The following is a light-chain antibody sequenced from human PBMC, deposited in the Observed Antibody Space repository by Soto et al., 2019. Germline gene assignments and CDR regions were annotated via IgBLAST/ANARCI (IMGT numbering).Light chain of an antibody. CDR3: QQANSLPWT. V-gene: IGKV1-12*02. Sequence: DIQMTQSPSSVSASVGARVTITCRASQGISSWLAWYQQKPGKAPKLLISTASSLQSGVPSRFSGSGSVTDFTLTISSLQPEYVATYYCQQANSLPWTFGQGTKVEIE. CDR2: TAS. CDR1: QGISSW. J-gene: IGKJ1*01.